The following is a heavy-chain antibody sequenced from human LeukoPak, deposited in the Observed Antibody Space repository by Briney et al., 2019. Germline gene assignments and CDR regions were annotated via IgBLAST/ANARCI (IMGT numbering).Heavy chain of an antibody. J-gene: IGHJ4*02. D-gene: IGHD1-26*01. CDR2: MNPNSGNT. CDR3: ARDLGSYYHYFDY. V-gene: IGHV1-8*01. CDR1: GYTFTSYD. Sequence: ASVKVSCKASGYTFTSYDINWVRQATGQGLEWMGWMNPNSGNTGYAQKFQGRVTMTRDTSISTAYMELSRLRSDDTAVYYCARDLGSYYHYFDYWGQGTLVTVSS.